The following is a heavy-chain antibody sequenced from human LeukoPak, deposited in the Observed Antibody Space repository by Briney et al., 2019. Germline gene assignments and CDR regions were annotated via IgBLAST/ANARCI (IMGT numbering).Heavy chain of an antibody. CDR2: VYYDGTS. J-gene: IGHJ4*02. D-gene: IGHD5-24*01. V-gene: IGHV4-39*01. Sequence: SETLSLTCTVSGGSINSHSYYWGWIRQPPGKGLEWIGSVYYDGTSYSNPSLTSRAAVFVDTSRDEFSLDLSFVTAADTAVYYCVRHMSTNTGYFDSCGQGTLVSVSS. CDR1: GGSINSHSYY. CDR3: VRHMSTNTGYFDS.